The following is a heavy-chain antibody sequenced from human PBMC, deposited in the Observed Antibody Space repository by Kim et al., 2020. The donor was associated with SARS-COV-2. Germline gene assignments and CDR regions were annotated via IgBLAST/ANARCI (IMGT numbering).Heavy chain of an antibody. V-gene: IGHV3-30*04. D-gene: IGHD3-10*01. CDR3: AREAFGELFRSYYYYYYGMDV. CDR1: GFTFSSYA. CDR2: ISYDGSNK. Sequence: GGSPRPSCAASGFTFSSYAMHWVRQAPGKGLEWVAVISYDGSNKYYADSVKGRFTISRDNSKNTLYLQMNSLRAEDTAVYYCAREAFGELFRSYYYYYYGMDVWGQGTTVTVSS. J-gene: IGHJ6*02.